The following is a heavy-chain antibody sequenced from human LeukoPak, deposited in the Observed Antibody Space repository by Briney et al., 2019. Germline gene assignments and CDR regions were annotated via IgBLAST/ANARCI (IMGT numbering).Heavy chain of an antibody. V-gene: IGHV4-4*07. J-gene: IGHJ4*02. Sequence: SETLSLTCTVSGASISSYCWSWVRQPAAKGLEWVGRMSISGSTSYNPSLKSRVTMSVDTSKNQFSLKLRSVTAADTAVYYCASRSSIWSGYQDTLYYFDSWGQGTLVTVSS. CDR1: GASISSYC. D-gene: IGHD3-3*01. CDR2: MSISGST. CDR3: ASRSSIWSGYQDTLYYFDS.